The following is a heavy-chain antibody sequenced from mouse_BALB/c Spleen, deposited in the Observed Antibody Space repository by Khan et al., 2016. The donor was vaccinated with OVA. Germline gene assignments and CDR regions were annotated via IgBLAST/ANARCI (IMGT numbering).Heavy chain of an antibody. CDR2: ISPGSGDT. Sequence: QVQLQQSGAELARPGASVKLSCKASGYTFTDYYINWVKQRTGQGLEWIGEISPGSGDTYYNEKFKGKATMTADKSSSTAYMQLSGLTSDASAVYFCARRNYFGYTFAYWGQGTLVTVSA. V-gene: IGHV1-77*01. CDR3: ARRNYFGYTFAY. J-gene: IGHJ3*01. D-gene: IGHD1-2*01. CDR1: GYTFTDYY.